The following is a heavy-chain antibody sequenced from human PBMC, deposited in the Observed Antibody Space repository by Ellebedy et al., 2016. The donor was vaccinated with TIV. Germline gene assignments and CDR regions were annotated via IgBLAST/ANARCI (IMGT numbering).Heavy chain of an antibody. CDR3: ATDLRYCTNGVCFKRYDAFDI. CDR1: GYTLTELS. D-gene: IGHD2-8*01. V-gene: IGHV1-24*01. J-gene: IGHJ3*02. CDR2: FDPEDGET. Sequence: AASVKVSCKVSGYTLTELSMHWVRQAPGKGLEWMGGFDPEDGETTNAQHFQGRVTMTEDTSTDKAYMELSSLRSEDTAVYYCATDLRYCTNGVCFKRYDAFDIWGQGAMVTVSS.